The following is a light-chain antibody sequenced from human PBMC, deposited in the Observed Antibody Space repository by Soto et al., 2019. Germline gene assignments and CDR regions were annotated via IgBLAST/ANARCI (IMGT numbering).Light chain of an antibody. CDR1: QGISSY. CDR2: AAS. Sequence: AIRMTQSPSSLSASTGDRVTITCRSSQGISSYFAWYQQKPGKAPKLLISAASTLQSGVPSRFSGSGSGTDFTLTISCLQSEDFATYYCQQYYSSPFTFGPGTKVDIK. CDR3: QQYYSSPFT. V-gene: IGKV1-8*01. J-gene: IGKJ3*01.